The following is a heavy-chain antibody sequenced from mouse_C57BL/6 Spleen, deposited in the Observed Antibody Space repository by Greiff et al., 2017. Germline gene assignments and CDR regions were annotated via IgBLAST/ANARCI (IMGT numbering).Heavy chain of an antibody. CDR2: IDPSDSET. CDR3: ASSPTYWYFDV. J-gene: IGHJ1*03. V-gene: IGHV1-52*01. D-gene: IGHD4-1*02. CDR1: GYTFTSYW. Sequence: VQLQQPGAELVRSGSSVKLSCKASGYTFTSYWMHWVKQRPIQGLEWIGNIDPSDSETHYNQKFKDKATLTVDKSSSTAYMQLSSLTSEDSAVYYCASSPTYWYFDVWGTGTTVTVSS.